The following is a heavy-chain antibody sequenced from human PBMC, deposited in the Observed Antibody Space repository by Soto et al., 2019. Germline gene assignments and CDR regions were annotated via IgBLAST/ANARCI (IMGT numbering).Heavy chain of an antibody. CDR3: AIANYGDNDY. CDR1: GYIFPSCT. V-gene: IGHV1-18*01. J-gene: IGHJ4*02. Sequence: QVQLVQSGAEVKKPGASVKVSCKAPGYIFPSCTISWVRQAPGQGLEWMGWISAYNGNIKDAQKFQGRFTMTTDTSTSTAYMELRSLTSDDTAMYYCAIANYGDNDYWGQGILVTVSS. CDR2: ISAYNGNI. D-gene: IGHD4-17*01.